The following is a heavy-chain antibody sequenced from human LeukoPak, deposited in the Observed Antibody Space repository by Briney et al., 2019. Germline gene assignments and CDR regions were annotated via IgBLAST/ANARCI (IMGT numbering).Heavy chain of an antibody. CDR3: ARDYYDSSGYPPNDAFDI. CDR1: AGFVSNSNYY. CDR2: IYYSGST. D-gene: IGHD3-22*01. Sequence: SETLSLTCTVPAGFVSNSNYYWGWIRQPPGKGLEWIGSIYYSGSTNYNPSLKSRVTISVDTSKNQFSLKLTSVTAADTAVYYCARDYYDSSGYPPNDAFDIWGQGTVVTVSS. J-gene: IGHJ3*02. V-gene: IGHV4-39*07.